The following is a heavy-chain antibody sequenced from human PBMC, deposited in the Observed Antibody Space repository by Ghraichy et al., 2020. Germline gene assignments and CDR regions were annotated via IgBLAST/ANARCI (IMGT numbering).Heavy chain of an antibody. CDR3: ARYYYETSGYVFGSGN. D-gene: IGHD3-22*01. J-gene: IGHJ4*02. CDR2: ISGSGHNT. V-gene: IGHV3-23*01. Sequence: GGSLRLSCAVSGFTFSKYAMSWVRQAPGKGLEWVSGISGSGHNTYYADSVKGRFTISRYHSKNTLYLQMNSLRDEDTAVYYCARYYYETSGYVFGSGNWGQGTLVTVSS. CDR1: GFTFSKYA.